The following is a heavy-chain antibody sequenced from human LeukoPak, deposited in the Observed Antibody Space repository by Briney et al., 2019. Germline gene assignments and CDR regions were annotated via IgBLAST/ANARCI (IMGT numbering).Heavy chain of an antibody. CDR2: IRYDGSNK. J-gene: IGHJ1*01. D-gene: IGHD6-13*01. CDR1: GFTFSSYG. Sequence: GGSLRLSCAASGFTFSSYGMHCVRQAPGKGLEWVAFIRYDGSNKYYADSVKGRFTISRDNSKNSLYLQMNSLRAENTALYYCAKPYSSSWYDSEYFRHWGQGTLVTVSS. CDR3: AKPYSSSWYDSEYFRH. V-gene: IGHV3-30*02.